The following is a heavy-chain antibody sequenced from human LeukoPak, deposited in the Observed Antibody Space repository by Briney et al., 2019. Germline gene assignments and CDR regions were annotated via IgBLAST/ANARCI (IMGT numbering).Heavy chain of an antibody. CDR2: INHSGST. V-gene: IGHV4-34*01. J-gene: IGHJ3*02. CDR1: GGSFSGYY. D-gene: IGHD6-19*01. Sequence: KASERVSLTCAVYGGSFSGYYWSWIRQPPGKGLEWIGEINHSGSTNYNTSLKSRLTISVDTSKNQFSLRLNSVTAADMAVYYCAGGRAGEGFDIWGQGTIVTDTS. CDR3: AGGRAGEGFDI.